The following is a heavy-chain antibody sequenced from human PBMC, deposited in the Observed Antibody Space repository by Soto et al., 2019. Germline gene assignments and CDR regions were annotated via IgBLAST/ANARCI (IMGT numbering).Heavy chain of an antibody. V-gene: IGHV4-31*03. D-gene: IGHD3-16*01. J-gene: IGHJ4*02. CDR1: NGSINSAGHF. Sequence: SETLSLTCSVSNGSINSAGHFWSWLRQHPGKGLEWLGYIYYTGSTYYNPALQRRAVFSIDTSKTRSSLKLTSVTAADTAVYYCARGFGGVPLDYFDFWGQGTQVTVSS. CDR3: ARGFGGVPLDYFDF. CDR2: IYYTGST.